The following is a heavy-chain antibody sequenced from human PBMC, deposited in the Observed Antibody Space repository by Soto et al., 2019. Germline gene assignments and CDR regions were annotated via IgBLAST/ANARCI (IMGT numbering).Heavy chain of an antibody. CDR1: GVSVSSVYYH. CDR3: VRYRRYYAIIRGTGSFNL. V-gene: IGHV4-61*01. J-gene: IGHJ2*01. D-gene: IGHD3-10*01. Sequence: QLQLQESGPGLVKPSETLSLTCTVSGVSVSSVYYHWRWIRQPPGNGLEWIGYIYSTGATTDYNPSFGMGVTVSLEASKNHFSLTIPSVSAADTAVYYCVRYRRYYAIIRGTGSFNLWGRRTLVIVSS. CDR2: IYSTGATT.